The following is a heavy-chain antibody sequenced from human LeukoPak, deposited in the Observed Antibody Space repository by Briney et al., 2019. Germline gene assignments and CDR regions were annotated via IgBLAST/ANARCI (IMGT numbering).Heavy chain of an antibody. CDR1: GFTFSSYS. CDR3: ARDAGGCGGDCPSFDY. J-gene: IGHJ4*02. V-gene: IGHV3-48*04. Sequence: GGSLRLSCAASGFTFSSYSMNWVRQAPGKGLEWVSYISSSSSTINYADSVKGRFTISRDNAKNSLYLQMNSLRAEDTAVYYCARDAGGCGGDCPSFDYWGQGTLVTVSS. D-gene: IGHD2-21*01. CDR2: ISSSSSTI.